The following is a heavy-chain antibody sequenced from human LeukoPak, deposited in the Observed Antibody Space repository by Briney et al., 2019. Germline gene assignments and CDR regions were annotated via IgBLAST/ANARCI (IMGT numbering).Heavy chain of an antibody. D-gene: IGHD3-3*01. CDR1: GFSFSSYT. Sequence: GGSLRLSCAPSGFSFSSYTMNWVRQAPGKGLEWVSASSGGRTYHADSVQGRFTISRDYSHNTLFLQMNSLRVDDTAVYYCAKFPEPGGFLSRTPKGHYDMDVWGQGTTVIVSS. J-gene: IGHJ6*02. CDR3: AKFPEPGGFLSRTPKGHYDMDV. CDR2: SSGGRT. V-gene: IGHV3-23*01.